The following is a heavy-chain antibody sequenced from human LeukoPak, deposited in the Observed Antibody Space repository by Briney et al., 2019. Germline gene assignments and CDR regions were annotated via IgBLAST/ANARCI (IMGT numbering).Heavy chain of an antibody. CDR3: ARGAQTYYDKAPVDY. Sequence: SETLSLTRALSGGSFSGYYWSWVPHPPRKGGEWIGEIDDSVSINYNTSLKSRVTISVDTSKSQFSLKLNSMTAADTAVYYCARGAQTYYDKAPVDYWGQGTLVTVSS. J-gene: IGHJ4*02. D-gene: IGHD3-22*01. V-gene: IGHV4-34*01. CDR1: GGSFSGYY. CDR2: IDDSVSI.